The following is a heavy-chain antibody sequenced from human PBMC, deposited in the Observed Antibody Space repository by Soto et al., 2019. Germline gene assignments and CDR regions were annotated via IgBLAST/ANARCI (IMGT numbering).Heavy chain of an antibody. J-gene: IGHJ5*02. CDR1: GYTFSNYG. CDR2: ISLYSDGT. V-gene: IGHV1-18*01. CDR3: ARVVPGAEAWFGP. Sequence: ASVKVSCKTSGYTFSNYGITWVRQSPGQPLEWLGWISLYSDGTNYAQKFQGRVSMTTDTSTTTAYMELRSLRSDDTAVYYCARVVPGAEAWFGPWGQGTLVTVSS. D-gene: IGHD2-2*01.